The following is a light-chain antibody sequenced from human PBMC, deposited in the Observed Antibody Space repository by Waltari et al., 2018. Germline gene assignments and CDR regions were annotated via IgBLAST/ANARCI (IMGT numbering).Light chain of an antibody. J-gene: IGLJ2*01. CDR3: SSYTSSSTLDVV. CDR2: DVS. V-gene: IGLV2-14*04. Sequence: GTSSDVGAYNYVSWYQQHPGKAPKLMIYDVSNRPSGVSNRFSGSKSGNTASLTISGLQAEDEADYYCSSYTSSSTLDVVFGGGTKLTVL. CDR1: SSDVGAYNY.